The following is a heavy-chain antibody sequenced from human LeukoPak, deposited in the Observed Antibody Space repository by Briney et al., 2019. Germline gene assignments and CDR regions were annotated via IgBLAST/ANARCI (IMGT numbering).Heavy chain of an antibody. Sequence: PGGSLRLSCAASGFTFSSYAMHWVRQAPGKGLEWVSYISSSGSTIYYADSVKGRFTISRDNAKNSLYLQMNSLRAEDTALYYCAKDLSPSGSSGYHDYWGQGTLVTVSS. CDR1: GFTFSSYA. V-gene: IGHV3-48*04. D-gene: IGHD3-22*01. CDR2: ISSSGSTI. J-gene: IGHJ4*02. CDR3: AKDLSPSGSSGYHDY.